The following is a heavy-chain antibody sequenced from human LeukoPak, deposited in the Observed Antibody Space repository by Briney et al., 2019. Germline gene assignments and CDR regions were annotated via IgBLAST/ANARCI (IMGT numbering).Heavy chain of an antibody. D-gene: IGHD6-19*01. V-gene: IGHV3-30*04. Sequence: GGSLRLSCAASGFTFSSYAMHWVRQAPGKGLEWVAVISYDGSTKYYADSVKGRFTISRDNSKNTLYLQMNSLRAEDTAVYYCAREYSSGWCGTPIPFDPWGQGTLVTVSS. CDR2: ISYDGSTK. CDR1: GFTFSSYA. J-gene: IGHJ5*02. CDR3: AREYSSGWCGTPIPFDP.